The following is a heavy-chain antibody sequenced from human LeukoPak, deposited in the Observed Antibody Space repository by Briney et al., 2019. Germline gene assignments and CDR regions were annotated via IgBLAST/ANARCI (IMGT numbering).Heavy chain of an antibody. J-gene: IGHJ4*02. D-gene: IGHD3-22*01. Sequence: SETLSLTCTVSGGSISSGSYYWSWIRQPAGKGLEWIGRIYTSGSTNYNPSLKSRVTMSVDTSKNQFSPKLSSVTAADTAVYYCARDRYYYDSSGYYYLDYWGQGTLVTVSS. CDR2: IYTSGST. CDR1: GGSISSGSYY. CDR3: ARDRYYYDSSGYYYLDY. V-gene: IGHV4-61*02.